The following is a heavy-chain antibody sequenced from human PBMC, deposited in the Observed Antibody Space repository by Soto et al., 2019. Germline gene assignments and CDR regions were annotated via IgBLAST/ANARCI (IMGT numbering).Heavy chain of an antibody. CDR1: GFTFSSYA. V-gene: IGHV3-30-3*01. CDR3: ARADQWLVRGFDY. CDR2: ISYDGSNK. Sequence: GGSLRLSCAASGFTFSSYAMHWVRQAPGKGLEWVAVISYDGSNKYYADSVKGRFTISRDNSKNTLYLQMNSLRAEDTAVYYCARADQWLVRGFDYWGQGTLVTVSS. J-gene: IGHJ4*02. D-gene: IGHD6-19*01.